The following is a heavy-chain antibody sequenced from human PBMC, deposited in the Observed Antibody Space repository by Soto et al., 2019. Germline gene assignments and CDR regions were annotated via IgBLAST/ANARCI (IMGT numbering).Heavy chain of an antibody. CDR3: ARDNGYCGGDCYDY. Sequence: SETLSLTCTVSGGSISSYYWSWIRQPPGKGLEWIGYIYYSGSTNYNPSLKSRVTISVDTSKNQFSLKLSSVTAADTAVYYCARDNGYCGGDCYDYWGQGTLVTVSS. CDR1: GGSISSYY. V-gene: IGHV4-59*01. CDR2: IYYSGST. J-gene: IGHJ4*02. D-gene: IGHD2-21*01.